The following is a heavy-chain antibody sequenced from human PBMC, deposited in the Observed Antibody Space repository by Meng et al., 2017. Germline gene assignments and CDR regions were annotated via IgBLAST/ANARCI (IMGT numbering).Heavy chain of an antibody. CDR3: ARVVYSSGWSFDY. CDR1: GFTFSSYG. D-gene: IGHD6-19*01. CDR2: IWYDGSNK. V-gene: IGHV3-33*01. J-gene: IGHJ4*02. Sequence: QVQLVEPGGGVVQPGRALRLSCAASGFTFSSYGMHWVRQAPGKGLEWVAVIWYDGSNKYYADSVKGRFTISRDNSKNTLYLQMNSLRAEDTAVYYCARVVYSSGWSFDYWGQGTLVTVSS.